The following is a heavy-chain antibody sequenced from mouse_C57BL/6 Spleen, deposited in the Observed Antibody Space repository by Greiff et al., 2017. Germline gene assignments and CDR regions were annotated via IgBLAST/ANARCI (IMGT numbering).Heavy chain of an antibody. CDR3: ASYGSSLWYFEG. D-gene: IGHD1-1*01. J-gene: IGHJ1*03. Sequence: VQLQQSGPGLVKPSQSLSLTCSVTGYSITSGYYWNWIRQFPGNKLEWMGYISYDGSNNYNPSLKNRISITRDTSKNQFFLKLNSVTTEDTATYYCASYGSSLWYFEGWGTGTTVTGAS. CDR2: ISYDGSN. CDR1: GYSITSGYY. V-gene: IGHV3-6*01.